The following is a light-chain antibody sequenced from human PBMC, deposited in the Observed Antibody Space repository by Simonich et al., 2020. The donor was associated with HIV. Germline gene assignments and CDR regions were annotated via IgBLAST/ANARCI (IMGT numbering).Light chain of an antibody. V-gene: IGKV1-17*03. CDR3: LQHNSYPLT. CDR1: QGISNY. Sequence: DIQMTQSPSAMSASVGDRVTITCRASQGISNYLAWFQQKQGKVPKRLIYATSNLQSGVPSRFSGSGSGTEFTLTISSLQPEDFATYYCLQHNSYPLTFGPGTKVDIK. J-gene: IGKJ3*01. CDR2: ATS.